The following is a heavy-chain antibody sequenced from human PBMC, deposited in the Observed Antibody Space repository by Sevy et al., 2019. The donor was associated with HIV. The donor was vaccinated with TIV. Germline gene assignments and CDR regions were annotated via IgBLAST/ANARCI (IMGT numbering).Heavy chain of an antibody. CDR2: ISSDGNSQ. V-gene: IGHV3-30*04. CDR3: ARDLISGSYSQSLDY. Sequence: GGSLRLSCAASGFNFGSHAMHWVRQAPGKGLDWMAVISSDGNSQYSADSVKGRFTISRDNSKNTLYLQMDSLRVEDTAVDYCARDLISGSYSQSLDYWGQGTLVTVSS. CDR1: GFNFGSHA. J-gene: IGHJ4*02. D-gene: IGHD1-26*01.